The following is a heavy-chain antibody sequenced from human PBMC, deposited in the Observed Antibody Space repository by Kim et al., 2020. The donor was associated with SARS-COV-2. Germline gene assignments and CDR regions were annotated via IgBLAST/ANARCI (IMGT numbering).Heavy chain of an antibody. CDR2: IYYSGST. D-gene: IGHD3-10*01. CDR1: GDSISSSSYY. CDR3: ARQSTYGLIWFDP. Sequence: SETLSLTCTVSGDSISSSSYYWGWIRQPPGKGLEWVGSIYYSGSTYYNPSLKSRVTISVDTSKNQLSLKLVSVTAADTAVFFCARQSTYGLIWFDPWGQGALVTVSS. V-gene: IGHV4-39*01. J-gene: IGHJ5*02.